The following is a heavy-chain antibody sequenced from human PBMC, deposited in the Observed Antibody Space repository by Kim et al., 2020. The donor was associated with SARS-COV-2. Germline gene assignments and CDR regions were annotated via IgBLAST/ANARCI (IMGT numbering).Heavy chain of an antibody. CDR3: ARRSGGRYSSFDY. J-gene: IGHJ4*02. D-gene: IGHD1-26*01. Sequence: SQTLSLTCAISGDRVSSNSAAWNWIRQSPSRGLELLGRTYYRSKWYNDYAVSVKSRITINPDTSKNHFSLQLTSVTPEDTAVYYCARRSGGRYSSFDYWGQGTLVTVSS. V-gene: IGHV6-1*01. CDR1: GDRVSSNSAA. CDR2: TYYRSKWYN.